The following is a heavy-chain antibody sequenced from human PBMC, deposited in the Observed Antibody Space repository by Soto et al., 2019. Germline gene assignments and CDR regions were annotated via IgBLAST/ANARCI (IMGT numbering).Heavy chain of an antibody. D-gene: IGHD5-12*01. CDR1: GFTFSTHD. Sequence: QPGGSLRLSCAASGFTFSTHDMHWVRQTPGKGLVWVSRMFTDVSTTYYADSVKGRFTISRDNAKSTLYLQMNSLRDEDTAVYYCVRGNTGYGNFDSWGQGTLVTVSS. CDR2: MFTDVSTT. J-gene: IGHJ4*02. CDR3: VRGNTGYGNFDS. V-gene: IGHV3-74*01.